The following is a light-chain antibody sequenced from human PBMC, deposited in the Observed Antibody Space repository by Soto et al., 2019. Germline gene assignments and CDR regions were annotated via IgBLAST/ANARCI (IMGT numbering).Light chain of an antibody. J-gene: IGLJ2*01. CDR3: GTWDSELNAVV. Sequence: QSVLTQPPSVSAAPGQKGTISCSGSPSNIGNNYVSWYQHLPRPAPKLLIFDNNQRPSGIPDRFSGSKSGTSATLGITGLQTGDEAGYFCGTWDSELNAVVFGGGTKVTVL. CDR1: PSNIGNNY. CDR2: DNN. V-gene: IGLV1-51*01.